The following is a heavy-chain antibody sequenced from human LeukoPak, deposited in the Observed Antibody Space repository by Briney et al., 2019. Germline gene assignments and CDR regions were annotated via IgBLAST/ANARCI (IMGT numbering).Heavy chain of an antibody. CDR1: GFTFDDYA. J-gene: IGHJ4*02. Sequence: LRLSCAASGFTFDDYAMHWVRQPAGKGLEWIGRIYTSGSTNYNPSLKSRVTISVDTSKNQFSLKLSSVTAADTAVYYCARSGGNSFFHYWGQGTLVTVSS. D-gene: IGHD4-23*01. V-gene: IGHV4-4*07. CDR2: IYTSGST. CDR3: ARSGGNSFFHY.